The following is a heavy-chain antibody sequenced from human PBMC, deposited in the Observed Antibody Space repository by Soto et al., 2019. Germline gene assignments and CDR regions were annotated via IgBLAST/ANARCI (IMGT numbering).Heavy chain of an antibody. CDR2: IDNDGSGT. CDR3: TTFFEY. V-gene: IGHV3-74*01. CDR1: GIIFTNYW. Sequence: EVQLVESGGGLVQPGGSLRLSCAASGIIFTNYWMHWVRQAPGKGLVWVSRIDNDGSGTSYADSVKGGFTISRDNAKNTVYLQMNRLRADDTADYYCTTFFEYWGQGTLVTVSS. J-gene: IGHJ4*02.